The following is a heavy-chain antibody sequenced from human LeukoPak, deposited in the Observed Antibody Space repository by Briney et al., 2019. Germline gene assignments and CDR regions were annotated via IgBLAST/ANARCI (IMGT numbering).Heavy chain of an antibody. CDR3: ARLRRQYSGSLFDY. V-gene: IGHV4-34*01. D-gene: IGHD1-26*01. CDR1: GGSFSGYY. J-gene: IGHJ4*01. Sequence: SETLSLTCAVYGGSFSGYYWSWIRQPPGKGLEWIGEINHSGSTNYNPSLKSRVTMSVDTSKNQFSLKLSSVTAADTAVYYCARLRRQYSGSLFDYWGQGTLVTVSS. CDR2: INHSGST.